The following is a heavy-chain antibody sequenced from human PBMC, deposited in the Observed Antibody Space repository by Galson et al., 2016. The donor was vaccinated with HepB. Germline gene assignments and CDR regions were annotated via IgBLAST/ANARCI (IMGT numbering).Heavy chain of an antibody. CDR2: IAGIGGGI. Sequence: SLRLSCAASGFTFTFYAMTWVRQAPGKGLEWLSSIAGIGGGIYYADSVKGRFAISRDNSKNTLYLEMSNLRAEDTAVYYCAKYSGWGTRNFDYWGQGTLVTVSS. CDR1: GFTFTFYA. V-gene: IGHV3-23*01. CDR3: AKYSGWGTRNFDY. D-gene: IGHD3-10*01. J-gene: IGHJ4*02.